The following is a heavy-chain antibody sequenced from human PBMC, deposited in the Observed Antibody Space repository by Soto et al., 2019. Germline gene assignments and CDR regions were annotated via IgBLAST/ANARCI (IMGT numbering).Heavy chain of an antibody. CDR1: GGSISSSSYY. Sequence: QLQLQESGPGLVKPSETLSLTCTVSGGSISSSSYYWGWIRQPPGKGLEWIGSIYYSGSTYYNPSLKSRVTISVDTSKTQFSLKLSSVTAADTAVYYCAVRYFDWLSAFDYWGQGTLVTVSS. CDR2: IYYSGST. D-gene: IGHD3-9*01. V-gene: IGHV4-39*01. J-gene: IGHJ4*02. CDR3: AVRYFDWLSAFDY.